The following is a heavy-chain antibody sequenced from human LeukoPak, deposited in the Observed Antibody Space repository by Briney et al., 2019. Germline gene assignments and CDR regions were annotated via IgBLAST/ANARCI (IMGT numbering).Heavy chain of an antibody. Sequence: PSETLSLTCTVSGGSITGYYWTWVRQPAGKGLEWIGRIYSGGSTNYNPPLKSRVTMSVDTSKNQFSLKLSSVIAADTAVYYCATGRDADSARGYYDMDVWGQGTTVTVSS. CDR2: IYSGGST. J-gene: IGHJ6*02. CDR1: GGSITGYY. CDR3: ATGRDADSARGYYDMDV. V-gene: IGHV4-4*07. D-gene: IGHD5-24*01.